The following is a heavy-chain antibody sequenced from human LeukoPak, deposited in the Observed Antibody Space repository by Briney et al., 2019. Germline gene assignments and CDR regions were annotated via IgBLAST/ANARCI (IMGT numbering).Heavy chain of an antibody. V-gene: IGHV3-30-3*01. CDR3: ARDASVVAITATDY. CDR1: GFTFPSYV. CDR2: ISYDGANK. J-gene: IGHJ4*02. Sequence: PGGSLRLSCAASGFTFPSYVMHWVRQAPGKGLEWVAVISYDGANKYYADSVKGRFTISRDNSKNTLYLQMNSLRPEDTAVYYCARDASVVAITATDYWGQGDLVSVSS. D-gene: IGHD1-20*01.